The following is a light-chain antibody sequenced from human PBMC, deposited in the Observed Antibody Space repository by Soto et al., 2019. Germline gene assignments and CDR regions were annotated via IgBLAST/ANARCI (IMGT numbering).Light chain of an antibody. CDR1: QSVSNNY. V-gene: IGKV3-20*01. CDR2: GAS. Sequence: DIVLTQSPGTLSLSPGERATLSCRASQSVSNNYLARYQQNPGQAPRLLIYGASNRATGIPDRFSVSGSGTEFTLTISRLEPEDCPVYFCQQYGSSGTFGQGTKVEIK. CDR3: QQYGSSGT. J-gene: IGKJ1*01.